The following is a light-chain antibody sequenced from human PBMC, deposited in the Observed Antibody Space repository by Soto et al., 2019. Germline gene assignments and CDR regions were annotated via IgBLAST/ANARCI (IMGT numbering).Light chain of an antibody. CDR3: ATWSDSLKGWV. V-gene: IGLV1-44*01. CDR1: SSDIGSNS. Sequence: QSVMTQPPSASRTPGQRVTIPCSGSSSDIGSNSVNWYQQLPGAAPRLLIYANDHRPSGVPDRFSASKSDTSASLAISGVRSEDEAFYYCATWSDSLKGWVFGGGTKLTVL. CDR2: AND. J-gene: IGLJ3*02.